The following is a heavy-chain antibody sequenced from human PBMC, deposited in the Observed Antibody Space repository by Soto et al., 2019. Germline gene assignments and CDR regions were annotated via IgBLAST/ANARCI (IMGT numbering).Heavy chain of an antibody. Sequence: QVQLQESGPGLVKPSQTLSLTCTVSGGSISSGGYYWSWIRQHPGKGLEWIGYIYYSGSTYYNPSLKSRVTISVDTSKNQFSLKLSSVTAADTAVYYCARALDPDPAMVRYFDYWGQGTLVTVSS. CDR3: ARALDPDPAMVRYFDY. D-gene: IGHD5-18*01. J-gene: IGHJ4*02. V-gene: IGHV4-31*03. CDR1: GGSISSGGYY. CDR2: IYYSGST.